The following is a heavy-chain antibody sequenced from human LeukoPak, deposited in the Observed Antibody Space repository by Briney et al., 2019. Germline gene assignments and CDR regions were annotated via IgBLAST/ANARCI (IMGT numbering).Heavy chain of an antibody. Sequence: ASVKVSCKASGYTFTSYGISWVRQARGQGLEWMGWISAYNGNTNYAQKLQGRVTMTTDTSTSTAYMELRSLRSDDTAVYYCARGGYCSGGSCYPTPFDYWGQGILVTVSS. CDR2: ISAYNGNT. CDR1: GYTFTSYG. V-gene: IGHV1-18*01. J-gene: IGHJ4*02. CDR3: ARGGYCSGGSCYPTPFDY. D-gene: IGHD2-15*01.